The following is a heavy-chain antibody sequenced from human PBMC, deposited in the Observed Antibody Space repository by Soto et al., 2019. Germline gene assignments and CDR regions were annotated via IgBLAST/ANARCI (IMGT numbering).Heavy chain of an antibody. V-gene: IGHV3-33*01. J-gene: IGHJ6*02. CDR1: GFTFSSYG. D-gene: IGHD5-18*01. Sequence: GGSLRLSCAASGFTFSSYGMHWVRQAPGKGLEWVAVIWYDGSNKDYADSVKGRFTISRDNSKNTLYLQMNSLRAEDTAVYYCAGDPGQLWVVGMDVWGQGTTVTVSS. CDR2: IWYDGSNK. CDR3: AGDPGQLWVVGMDV.